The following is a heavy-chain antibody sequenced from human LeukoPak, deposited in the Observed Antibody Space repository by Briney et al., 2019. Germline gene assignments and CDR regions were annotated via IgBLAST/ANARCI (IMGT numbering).Heavy chain of an antibody. CDR2: IYTTGST. V-gene: IGHV4-4*07. CDR1: GGSISSYH. D-gene: IGHD4-17*01. CDR3: ARTKLGGDQYYFDY. Sequence: SETLSLTCTVSGGSISSYHWSWIRQPAGKGLEWLGRIYTTGSTSYNPSLKSRVTMSVDTSKNQFSLKLSSVTAADTAVYYCARTKLGGDQYYFDYWGQGTLVTVSS. J-gene: IGHJ4*02.